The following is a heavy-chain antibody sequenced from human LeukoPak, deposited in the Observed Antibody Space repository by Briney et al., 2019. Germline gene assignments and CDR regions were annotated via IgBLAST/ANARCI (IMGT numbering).Heavy chain of an antibody. CDR3: AKETYGDYDFDY. Sequence: PGGSLRLSCAASGFTFSSYAMHWVRQAPGKGLEWVAVISYDGSNKYYADSVKGRFTISRDNSKNTLYLQMNSLRAEDTAVYYCAKETYGDYDFDYWGQGTLVTVSS. J-gene: IGHJ4*02. D-gene: IGHD4-17*01. V-gene: IGHV3-30*04. CDR1: GFTFSSYA. CDR2: ISYDGSNK.